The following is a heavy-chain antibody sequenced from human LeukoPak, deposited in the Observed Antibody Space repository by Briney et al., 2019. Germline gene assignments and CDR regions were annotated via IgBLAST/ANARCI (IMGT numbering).Heavy chain of an antibody. D-gene: IGHD3-9*01. J-gene: IGHJ4*02. CDR1: GYTLTELS. Sequence: ASVKVSCKVSGYTLTELSMHWVRQAPGKGLEWMGGFDPEDGETIYAQKFQGRVTMTEDTSTDTAYMELSSLRSEDTAVYYCATSTPDPDYDILTGYFIFDYWGQGTLVTVSS. CDR3: ATSTPDPDYDILTGYFIFDY. CDR2: FDPEDGET. V-gene: IGHV1-24*01.